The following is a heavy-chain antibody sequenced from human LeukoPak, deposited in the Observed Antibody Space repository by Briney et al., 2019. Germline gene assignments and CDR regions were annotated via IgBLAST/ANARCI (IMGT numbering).Heavy chain of an antibody. J-gene: IGHJ6*02. D-gene: IGHD6-6*01. CDR1: GFTFSRYG. CDR2: IWYDGSNK. Sequence: GGSLRLSCAASGFTFSRYGMHWVRQAPGKGLEWVTVIWYDGSNKYYADSVKGRFTISRDNSKNTLYLQMNSLRAEDTAVYYSARGLSSSSTHYYYGMDVWGQGTTVTVSS. V-gene: IGHV3-33*01. CDR3: ARGLSSSSTHYYYGMDV.